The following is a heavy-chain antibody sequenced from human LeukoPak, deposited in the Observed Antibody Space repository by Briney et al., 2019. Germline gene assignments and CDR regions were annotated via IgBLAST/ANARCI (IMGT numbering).Heavy chain of an antibody. D-gene: IGHD2-2*02. CDR2: ISYDGSNK. Sequence: GGSLRLSCAASGFTFSSYAMHWVRQAPGKGLEWVAVISYDGSNKYYADSVKGRFTISRDNSKNTLYLQMNSLRAEDTAVYYCARDPDQLLYRYFDYWGQGTLVTVSS. CDR3: ARDPDQLLYRYFDY. V-gene: IGHV3-30-3*01. J-gene: IGHJ4*02. CDR1: GFTFSSYA.